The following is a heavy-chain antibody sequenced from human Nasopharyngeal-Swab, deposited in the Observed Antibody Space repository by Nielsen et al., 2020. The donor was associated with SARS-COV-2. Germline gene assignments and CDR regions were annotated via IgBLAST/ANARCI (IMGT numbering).Heavy chain of an antibody. CDR3: ARVPYDFWSGDYFH. CDR1: GFTFSDYY. CDR2: IYSGGST. D-gene: IGHD3-3*01. J-gene: IGHJ4*02. Sequence: GGSLRLSCAASGFTFSDYYMSWVRQAPGKGLEWVSVIYSGGSTYYADSVKGRFTISRDNSKNTLYLQMNSLRAEDTAVYYCARVPYDFWSGDYFHWGQGTLVTVSS. V-gene: IGHV3-53*01.